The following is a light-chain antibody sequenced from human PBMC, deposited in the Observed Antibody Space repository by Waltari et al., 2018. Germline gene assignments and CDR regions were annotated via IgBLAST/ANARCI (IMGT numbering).Light chain of an antibody. CDR3: CSYTSSLSLV. CDR1: SSDIGGHHY. Sequence: QSALAQPASVSGSPGQSITIFCTGTSSDIGGHHYVSWYQQHPGKAPKLMIYGVTVRPSGVSNLFSASKSGNTASLTISGLQAEDEAHYYCCSYTSSLSLVFGTGTKVTVL. CDR2: GVT. V-gene: IGLV2-14*01. J-gene: IGLJ1*01.